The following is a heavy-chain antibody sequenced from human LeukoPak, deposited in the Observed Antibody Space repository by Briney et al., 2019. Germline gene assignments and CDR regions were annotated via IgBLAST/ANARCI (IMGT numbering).Heavy chain of an antibody. J-gene: IGHJ4*02. D-gene: IGHD3-9*01. CDR2: IKQDGSEK. CDR3: ARWNGLTGYLTFDY. CDR1: GFTFSSYW. V-gene: IGHV3-7*01. Sequence: GGSLRLSCAASGFTFSSYWMSWVRQAPGKGLEWVANIKQDGSEKYYVDSVKGRSTISRDNAKNSLYLQMNSLRAEDTAVYYCARWNGLTGYLTFDYWGQGTLVTVSS.